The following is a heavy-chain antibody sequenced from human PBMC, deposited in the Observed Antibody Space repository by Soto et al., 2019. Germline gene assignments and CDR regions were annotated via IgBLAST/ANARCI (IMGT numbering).Heavy chain of an antibody. D-gene: IGHD3-10*01. Sequence: ASVKVSCKASGYTFTRYDINWVRQATGQGLEWMGWMNPNSGNTGYAQKFQGRVTMTRNTSISTAYMELSSLRSEDTAVYYCARDYGSGSYYSYYYSMDVWGKGTTVTVSS. CDR1: GYTFTRYD. V-gene: IGHV1-8*01. CDR2: MNPNSGNT. CDR3: ARDYGSGSYYSYYYSMDV. J-gene: IGHJ6*03.